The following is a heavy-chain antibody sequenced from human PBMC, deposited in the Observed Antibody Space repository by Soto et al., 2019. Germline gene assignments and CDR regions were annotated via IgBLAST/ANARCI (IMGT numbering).Heavy chain of an antibody. J-gene: IGHJ6*03. CDR3: ARRMSSSQFYHNMDV. CDR2: MNPNSGNA. Sequence: QVQLAQSGAEVKKPGASVKVSCKASGYTFTSHNIVWVRQASGQEHEWVGGMNPNSGNAGHARKSQSRVTMHRNTAISTTNIELSSLSSEETAHYYCARRMSSSQFYHNMDVWGKGTTVTVSS. D-gene: IGHD6-6*01. V-gene: IGHV1-8*01. CDR1: GYTFTSHN.